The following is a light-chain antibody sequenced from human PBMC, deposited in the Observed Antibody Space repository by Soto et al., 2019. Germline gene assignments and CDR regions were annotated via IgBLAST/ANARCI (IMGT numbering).Light chain of an antibody. Sequence: QSALTQPRSVSGSPGQSVTISCTGTSSDVDEYNYVSWYQQHPDTAPKLMISDVTKRPPGVPDRFSGSKSGNTASLTLSGLQAEDEADYYCCSYAGGYVFEVIFGGGTKVTVL. CDR2: DVT. CDR3: CSYAGGYVFEVI. V-gene: IGLV2-11*02. CDR1: SSDVDEYNY. J-gene: IGLJ2*01.